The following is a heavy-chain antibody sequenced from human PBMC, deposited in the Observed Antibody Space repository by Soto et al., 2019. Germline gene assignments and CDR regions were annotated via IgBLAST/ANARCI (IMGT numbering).Heavy chain of an antibody. V-gene: IGHV6-1*01. CDR1: GDSVSSNSAA. CDR3: ARGPGGRKADYYYGMDV. D-gene: IGHD2-15*01. Sequence: SQTLSLTCAISGDSVSSNSAAWNWIRQSPSRGLEWLGRTYYRSKWYNDYAVSVKSRITINPDTSKNQFSLQLNSVTPEGTAVYYCARGPGGRKADYYYGMDVWGQGTTVTVSS. J-gene: IGHJ6*02. CDR2: TYYRSKWYN.